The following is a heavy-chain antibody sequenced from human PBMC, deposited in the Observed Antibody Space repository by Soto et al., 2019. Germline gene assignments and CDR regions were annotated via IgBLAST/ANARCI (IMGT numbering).Heavy chain of an antibody. CDR1: GFSFSAYA. CDR2: LVGSGADK. V-gene: IGHV3-23*01. CDR3: AKDLIAGNGVWEAFDM. J-gene: IGHJ3*02. Sequence: EVQLLESGGGLVQPGGSLRLSCAASGFSFSAYAMNWVRQAPGKGLQWVSGLVGSGADKNYADSVRGRFTVSRDNSKNTLYLQMNSLIDEDTAVYYCAKDLIAGNGVWEAFDMWGRGTKVTVSS. D-gene: IGHD2-8*01.